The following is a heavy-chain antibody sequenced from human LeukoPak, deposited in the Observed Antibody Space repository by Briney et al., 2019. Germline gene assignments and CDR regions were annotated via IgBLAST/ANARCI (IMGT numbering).Heavy chain of an antibody. V-gene: IGHV3-23*01. CDR1: GFTFSSYA. CDR2: ISGSRDYT. CDR3: AKDNTWTTVTHFDY. Sequence: GGSLRLSCAASGFTFSSYAMSWVRQAPGKVLEWVSTISGSRDYTYYADSVKGRFTISRDNSKNTLYLQMNSLRAEDTAVYYCAKDNTWTTVTHFDYWGQGTLVTVSS. D-gene: IGHD4-17*01. J-gene: IGHJ4*02.